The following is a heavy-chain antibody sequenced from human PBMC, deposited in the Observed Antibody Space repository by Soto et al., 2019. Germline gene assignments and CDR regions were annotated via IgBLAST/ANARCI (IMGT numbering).Heavy chain of an antibody. CDR3: ARPRYCSGGRCYNNLDY. V-gene: IGHV1-69*16. CDR2: IGPLLRTT. D-gene: IGHD2-15*01. Sequence: QVQLVQSGAEVKKPGSSVKVSCKASGGTFRSYTFPWGGQAPGQGLEGMGGIGPLLRTTNYAPRFQGRVTIPADESTSTSSMELSNLRYGDTAVYYCARPRYCSGGRCYNNLDYWGQGTLVSVAS. CDR1: GGTFRSYT. J-gene: IGHJ4*02.